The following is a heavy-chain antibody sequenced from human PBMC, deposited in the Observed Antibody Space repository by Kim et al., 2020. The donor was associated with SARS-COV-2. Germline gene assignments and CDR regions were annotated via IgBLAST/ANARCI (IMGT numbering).Heavy chain of an antibody. CDR3: TGGYSYENYYYYAMDV. V-gene: IGHV3-49*04. CDR1: GFTFGDYA. D-gene: IGHD5-18*01. Sequence: GGSLRLSCTASGFTFGDYAMSWVRQAPGKGLEWVGFIRSKAYGGTTEYAASVKGRFTISRDDSKSIAYLQMNSLKTEDTAVYYCTGGYSYENYYYYAMDVWGQGTTVTVSS. J-gene: IGHJ6*02. CDR2: IRSKAYGGTT.